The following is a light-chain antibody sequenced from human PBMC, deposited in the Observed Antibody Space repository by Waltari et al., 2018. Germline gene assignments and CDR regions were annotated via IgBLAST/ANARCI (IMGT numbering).Light chain of an antibody. CDR2: GSS. CDR3: QEYSNSPRT. Sequence: IVLTQSPGPLSFSPGDRVTLSCRASQSISSSYLAWYQQRPGQAPRLLIYGSSSRATGIPDRFSGSGSGTNFTLTVTRLEPEDFAVYYCQEYSNSPRTFGQGTKVEMK. J-gene: IGKJ1*01. CDR1: QSISSSY. V-gene: IGKV3-20*01.